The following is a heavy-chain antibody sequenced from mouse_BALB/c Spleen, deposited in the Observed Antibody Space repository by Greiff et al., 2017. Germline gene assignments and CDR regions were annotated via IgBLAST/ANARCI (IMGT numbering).Heavy chain of an antibody. J-gene: IGHJ4*01. V-gene: IGHV5-12-1*01. D-gene: IGHD2-4*01. CDR1: GFAFSSYD. CDR3: ARDIYYDYDDAMDY. CDR2: ISSGGGST. Sequence: EVQLVESGGGLVKPGGSLKLSCAASGFAFSSYDMSWVRQTPEKRLEWVAYISSGGGSTYYPDTVKGRFTISRDNAKNTLYLQMSSLRSEDTAMYYCARDIYYDYDDAMDYWGQGTSVTVSS.